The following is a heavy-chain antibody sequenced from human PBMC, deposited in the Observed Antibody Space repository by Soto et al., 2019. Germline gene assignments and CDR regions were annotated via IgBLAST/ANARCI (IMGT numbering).Heavy chain of an antibody. J-gene: IGHJ5*02. V-gene: IGHV1-18*01. Sequence: QVQLVQSGAEVKKPGASVKVSCKASGYTFTSYGVSWVRQAPGQGLEWMGWISPYNGNTEYAQKLQGRVKMTTDTSTSTAYMELRSLRSDDTAVYYCAGDNHDPTRYSGTYYVWFDPWGQGTLVTVSS. CDR1: GYTFTSYG. CDR3: AGDNHDPTRYSGTYYVWFDP. CDR2: ISPYNGNT. D-gene: IGHD1-26*01.